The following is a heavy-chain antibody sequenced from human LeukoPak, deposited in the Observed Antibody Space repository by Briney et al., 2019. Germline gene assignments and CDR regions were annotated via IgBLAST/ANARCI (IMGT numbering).Heavy chain of an antibody. CDR2: IYYSGST. CDR1: GGSISSGGYY. CDR3: AREGAAAEHPYYFDY. J-gene: IGHJ4*02. D-gene: IGHD6-13*01. V-gene: IGHV4-31*03. Sequence: TLSLTCTVSGGSISSGGYYWSWIRQHPGKGLEWIGYIYYSGSTYYNPSLKSRVTISVDTSKNQFSLKLSSVTAADTAVYYCAREGAAAEHPYYFDYWGQGTLVTVSS.